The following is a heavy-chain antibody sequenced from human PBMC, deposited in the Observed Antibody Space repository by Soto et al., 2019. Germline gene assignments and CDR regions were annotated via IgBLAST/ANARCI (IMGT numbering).Heavy chain of an antibody. CDR3: VRPLDFSVSVYYYYGLDV. CDR1: GFNFDRYW. V-gene: IGHV5-51*03. J-gene: IGHJ6*02. D-gene: IGHD2-21*01. Sequence: EVQLVQSGAEVKKPGESLKISCQGSGFNFDRYWIGWVRQMPGKGLEWMGIIFPDDSDTKYSPPFQGQVTISADKALNPAYLQWSSLEASDTAMYYCVRPLDFSVSVYYYYGLDVWGQGTTVTVSS. CDR2: IFPDDSDT.